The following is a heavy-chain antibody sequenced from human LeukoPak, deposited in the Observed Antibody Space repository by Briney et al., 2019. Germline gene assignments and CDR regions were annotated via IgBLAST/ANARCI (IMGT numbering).Heavy chain of an antibody. CDR1: GGSISSSSYY. J-gene: IGHJ5*02. CDR2: IYYSGST. CDR3: ARGGYYGSGSYYFDP. V-gene: IGHV4-39*01. Sequence: SETLSLTCTVSGGSISSSSYYWGWIRQPPGKGLEWIGSIYYSGSTYYNPSLKSRVTISIDTSKNQFSLKLSSVTAADTAVYYCARGGYYGSGSYYFDPWGQGTLVTVSS. D-gene: IGHD3-10*01.